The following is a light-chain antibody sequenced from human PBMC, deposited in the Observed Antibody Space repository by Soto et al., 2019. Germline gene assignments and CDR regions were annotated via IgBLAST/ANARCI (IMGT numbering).Light chain of an antibody. CDR3: FSDTSSGTYV. Sequence: QSVLTQPASVSGSPGQSITISCTGTSSDVGNYKYVSWYQQHPGKAPKLMIYEVSNRPSGVSNRFSGSKSGNTASLTISGLQAEDETDYCCFSDTSSGTYVFGTGTKVTVL. J-gene: IGLJ1*01. CDR1: SSDVGNYKY. V-gene: IGLV2-14*01. CDR2: EVS.